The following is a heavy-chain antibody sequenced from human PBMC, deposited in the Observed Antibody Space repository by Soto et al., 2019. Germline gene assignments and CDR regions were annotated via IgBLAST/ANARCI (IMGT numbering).Heavy chain of an antibody. J-gene: IGHJ5*02. D-gene: IGHD1-1*01. Sequence: QVQLVESGGGVVQPGRSLRLSCAASGFSFGSYGFHWVRQAPGKGLEWVAVTSYDGSNKYYADSVKGRFTISRDNSKNTLYLQMNSLATEDTAVYYCAKWNESKAVDPWGQGTLVTVSS. V-gene: IGHV3-30*18. CDR3: AKWNESKAVDP. CDR2: TSYDGSNK. CDR1: GFSFGSYG.